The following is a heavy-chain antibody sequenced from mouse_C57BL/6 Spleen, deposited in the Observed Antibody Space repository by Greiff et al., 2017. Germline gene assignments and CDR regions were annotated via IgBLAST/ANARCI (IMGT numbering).Heavy chain of an antibody. D-gene: IGHD4-1*01. CDR3: ARVLTGTEGYAMDY. Sequence: VQLQQSGAELARPGASVKLSCKASGYTFTSYGISWVKQRTGQGLEWIGEIYPRSGNTYYKEKFKGKATLTADKSSSTAYMELRSLTSEDSAVYFCARVLTGTEGYAMDYWGQGTSVTVSS. CDR1: GYTFTSYG. J-gene: IGHJ4*01. CDR2: IYPRSGNT. V-gene: IGHV1-81*01.